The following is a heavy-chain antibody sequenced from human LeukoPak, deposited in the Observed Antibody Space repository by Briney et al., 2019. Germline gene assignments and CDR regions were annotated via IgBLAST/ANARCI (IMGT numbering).Heavy chain of an antibody. CDR3: ARELRQQLAWYFDL. CDR1: GGSLSSSSYY. Sequence: PSETLSLTCTISGGSLSSSSYYWGWIRQPPGKGLEWIGSISYSGSTFYNPSLKSRVTISVDTSKNQFSLRLTSVTAADTAVYYCARELRQQLAWYFDLWGRGTLVTVSS. J-gene: IGHJ2*01. CDR2: ISYSGST. V-gene: IGHV4-39*07. D-gene: IGHD6-13*01.